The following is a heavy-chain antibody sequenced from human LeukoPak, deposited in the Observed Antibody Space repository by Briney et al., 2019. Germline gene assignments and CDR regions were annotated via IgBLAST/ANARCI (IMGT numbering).Heavy chain of an antibody. CDR1: GYTFTSYY. D-gene: IGHD5-12*01. CDR2: INPSGGST. Sequence: ASVKVSCKASGYTFTSYYMHWVRQAPGQGLEWMGIINPSGGSTSYAQKFQGRVTMTTDTSTSTAYMELSSLRSEDTAVYYCARGRIVAIYFDYWGQGTLVTVSS. CDR3: ARGRIVAIYFDY. V-gene: IGHV1-46*01. J-gene: IGHJ4*02.